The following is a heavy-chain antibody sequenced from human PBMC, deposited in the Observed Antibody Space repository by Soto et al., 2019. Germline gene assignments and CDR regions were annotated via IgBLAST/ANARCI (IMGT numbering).Heavy chain of an antibody. CDR2: AFHSGSV. Sequence: SETLSLTCTVSGGSIRSHYWIWIRQPPGKGLEWIAFAFHSGSVFYTPSLKSRLTTSVDTSKNQISLKLSSVTAADTAVYYCASSPSLNWFDTWGHGTPVTVSS. J-gene: IGHJ5*01. CDR1: GGSIRSHY. CDR3: ASSPSLNWFDT. V-gene: IGHV4-59*11.